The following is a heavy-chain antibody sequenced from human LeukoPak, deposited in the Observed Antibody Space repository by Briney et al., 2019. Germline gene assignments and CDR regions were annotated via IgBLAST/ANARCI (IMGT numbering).Heavy chain of an antibody. Sequence: ASVKVSFKASGYTFTSYGISWVRQAPGQGLEWMGWISAYNGNTNYAQKLQGRVTMTTDTSTSTAYMELRGLRSDDTAVYYCATGTRGNWFDPWGQGTLVTVSS. J-gene: IGHJ5*02. V-gene: IGHV1-18*01. CDR3: ATGTRGNWFDP. CDR1: GYTFTSYG. CDR2: ISAYNGNT. D-gene: IGHD2-2*01.